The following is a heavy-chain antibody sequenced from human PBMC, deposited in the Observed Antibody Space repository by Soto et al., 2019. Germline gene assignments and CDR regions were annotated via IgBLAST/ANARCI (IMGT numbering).Heavy chain of an antibody. CDR2: IIPIFGTA. CDR3: ARRHAHYDFWSGYYNYYYYGMDV. J-gene: IGHJ6*02. D-gene: IGHD3-3*01. Sequence: RASVKVSCKASGGTFSSYAISWVRQAPGQGLEWMGGIIPIFGTANYAQKFQGRVTITADESTSTAYMELSSLRSEDTAVYYCARRHAHYDFWSGYYNYYYYGMDVWGQGTTVTVSS. V-gene: IGHV1-69*13. CDR1: GGTFSSYA.